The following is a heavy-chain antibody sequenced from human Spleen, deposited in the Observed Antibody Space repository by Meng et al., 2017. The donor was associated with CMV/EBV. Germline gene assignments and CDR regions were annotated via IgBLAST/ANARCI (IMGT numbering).Heavy chain of an antibody. CDR2: INPSGGRP. D-gene: IGHD4-23*01. Sequence: ASVKVSCKATGYTFTSYYIQWVRQAPGQGLEWMGIINPSGGRPTYAQKFRGRVTMTSDTSTNTVYMELSSLRSEDTAVYYCARGTPTVITEYYFDYWGQGTLVTVSS. CDR1: GYTFTSYY. CDR3: ARGTPTVITEYYFDY. V-gene: IGHV1-46*01. J-gene: IGHJ4*02.